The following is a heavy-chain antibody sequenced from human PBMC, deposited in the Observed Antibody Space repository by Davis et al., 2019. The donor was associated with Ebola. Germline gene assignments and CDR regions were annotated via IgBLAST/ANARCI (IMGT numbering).Heavy chain of an antibody. CDR3: ARDIAVAGNWFDP. J-gene: IGHJ5*02. CDR1: GFTSSSYW. D-gene: IGHD6-19*01. CDR2: IKQDGSDK. Sequence: GASLKISCAASGFTSSSYWMSWVRQAPGKGLEWVANIKQDGSDKYYVDSVKGRFTISRDNAKNSLYLQMNSLRAEDTAVYYCARDIAVAGNWFDPWGQGTLVTVSS. V-gene: IGHV3-7*03.